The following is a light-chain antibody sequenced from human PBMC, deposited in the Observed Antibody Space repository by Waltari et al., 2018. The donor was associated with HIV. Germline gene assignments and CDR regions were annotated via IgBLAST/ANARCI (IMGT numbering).Light chain of an antibody. CDR3: SSYAGRDTPNWV. CDR1: SSDVGHYNY. CDR2: DVN. Sequence: QSALTQPRSVSESPGQSVTISCTGTSSDVGHYNYVSWYRQYPGTAPKLIIFDVNKRASVIPERVAGSKSGNTASLTISGLQGEDEADYYCSSYAGRDTPNWVFGGGTKLTVL. J-gene: IGLJ3*02. V-gene: IGLV2-11*01.